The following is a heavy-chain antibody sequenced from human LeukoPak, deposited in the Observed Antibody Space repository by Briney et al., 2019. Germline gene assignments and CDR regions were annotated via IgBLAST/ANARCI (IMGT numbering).Heavy chain of an antibody. CDR2: INHSGST. D-gene: IGHD6-13*01. CDR1: GGSFSGYY. V-gene: IGHV4-34*01. CDR3: ARQGGSSWPMFYYMDV. J-gene: IGHJ6*03. Sequence: PSETLSLTCAVYGGSFSGYYWSWIRQPPGKGLEWIGEINHSGSTNYNPSLKSRVTISVDTSKNQFSLKLSSVTAADTAVYYCARQGGSSWPMFYYMDVWGKGTTVTVSS.